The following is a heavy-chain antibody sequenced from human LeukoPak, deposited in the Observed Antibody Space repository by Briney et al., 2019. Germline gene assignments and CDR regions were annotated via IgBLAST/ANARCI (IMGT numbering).Heavy chain of an antibody. CDR3: ARDIVSGSGSLDY. CDR2: VKSDGSNP. Sequence: GGSLRLSCAVSGFSLSSYWMTWVRQAPGKGLVWVSRVKSDGSNPSYADSVKGRFTISRDNAENMLYLQMNTLGAEDTAVYYCARDIVSGSGSLDYWGQGTLVTVSS. D-gene: IGHD3-10*01. V-gene: IGHV3-74*01. CDR1: GFSLSSYW. J-gene: IGHJ4*02.